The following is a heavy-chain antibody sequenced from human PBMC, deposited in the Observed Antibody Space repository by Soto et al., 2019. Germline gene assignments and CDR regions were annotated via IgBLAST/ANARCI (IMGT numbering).Heavy chain of an antibody. D-gene: IGHD6-19*01. CDR3: ARYKAVAGPAYYYGMDV. V-gene: IGHV5-51*01. Sequence: GESLKISCKGSGYSFTSYWIGWVRQMPGKGLEWMGIIYPGDSDTRYSPSFQGQVTISADKSISTACLQWSSLKASDTAMYYCARYKAVAGPAYYYGMDVWGQGTTVTVSS. CDR1: GYSFTSYW. J-gene: IGHJ6*02. CDR2: IYPGDSDT.